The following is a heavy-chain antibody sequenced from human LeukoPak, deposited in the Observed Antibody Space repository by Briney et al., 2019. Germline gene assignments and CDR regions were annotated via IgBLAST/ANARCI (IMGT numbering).Heavy chain of an antibody. CDR3: ASRYCDSSGYYFDY. D-gene: IGHD3-22*01. Sequence: PSETLSLTCTVSGGSISSSSYYWGWIRQPPGKGLEWIGSIYYSGSTYYNPSLKSRVTISVDTSKNQFSLKLSSVTAADTAVYYCASRYCDSSGYYFDYWGQGTLVTVSS. CDR1: GGSISSSSYY. V-gene: IGHV4-39*01. CDR2: IYYSGST. J-gene: IGHJ4*02.